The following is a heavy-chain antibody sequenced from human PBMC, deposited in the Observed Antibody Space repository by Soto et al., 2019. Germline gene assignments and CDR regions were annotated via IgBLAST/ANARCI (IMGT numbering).Heavy chain of an antibody. D-gene: IGHD3-3*01. V-gene: IGHV4-61*01. CDR2: VYHTGRT. CDR1: GGSFKSGSYS. J-gene: IGHJ4*02. CDR3: ARDFAYFDS. Sequence: SETLSLTCTVSGGSFKSGSYSWSWIRQPPGKGLEWIGYVYHTGRTSYNPSLKSRVSISMDTSKNRFSLNLDSVTAADTAVYFCARDFAYFDSWGQGTLVTVSS.